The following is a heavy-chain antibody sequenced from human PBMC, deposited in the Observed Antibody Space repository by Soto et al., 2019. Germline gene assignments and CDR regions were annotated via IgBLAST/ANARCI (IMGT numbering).Heavy chain of an antibody. V-gene: IGHV1-69*13. CDR3: ARDGYCSGGSCHYFDY. J-gene: IGHJ4*02. CDR1: GGTFSSYA. Sequence: SVKVSCKASGGTFSSYAISWVRQAPGQGLEWMGGIIPIFGTANYAQKFQGRVTITADESTSTAYMELSSLRSEDTAVYYCARDGYCSGGSCHYFDYWGQGTLVTVSS. D-gene: IGHD2-15*01. CDR2: IIPIFGTA.